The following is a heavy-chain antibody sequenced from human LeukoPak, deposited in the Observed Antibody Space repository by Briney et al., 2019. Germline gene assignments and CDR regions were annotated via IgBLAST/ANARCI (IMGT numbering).Heavy chain of an antibody. CDR3: ARAFYCSNGVCSSSGDH. V-gene: IGHV3-23*01. CDR2: ISGSGGAT. D-gene: IGHD2-8*01. CDR1: GFTFDDYG. J-gene: IGHJ4*02. Sequence: GGSLRLSCAASGFTFDDYGMSWVRQAPGKGLEWVSGISGSGGATYYGDSAKGRFTISRDNSKNTLFLQMNSLRAEDTATYYCARAFYCSNGVCSSSGDHWGQGTLVTVSS.